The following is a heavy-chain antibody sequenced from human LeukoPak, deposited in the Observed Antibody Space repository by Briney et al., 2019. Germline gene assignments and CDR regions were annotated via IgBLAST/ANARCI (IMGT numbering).Heavy chain of an antibody. J-gene: IGHJ6*02. CDR1: GGSFSGYY. D-gene: IGHD2-2*01. Sequence: SETLSLTCAVYGGSFSGYYWSWIRQPPGKGLEWIGEINHSGSTNYNPSLKSRVTISVDTSKNQFPLKLSSVTAADTAVYYCARGRRIYCSSTSCYPGHYYYYYGMDVWGQGATVTVSS. CDR3: ARGRRIYCSSTSCYPGHYYYYYGMDV. CDR2: INHSGST. V-gene: IGHV4-34*01.